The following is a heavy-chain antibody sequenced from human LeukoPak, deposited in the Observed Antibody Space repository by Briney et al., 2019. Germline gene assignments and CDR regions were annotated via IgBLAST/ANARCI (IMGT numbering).Heavy chain of an antibody. CDR3: ARDPLGSSSWYVDY. CDR1: GYTFTGYY. CDR2: INPNSGGT. Sequence: ASVKVSCKASGYTFTGYYMHWVRQAPGQGLEWMGWINPNSGGTNYAQKFQGRVTMTRDTPISTAYMELSRLRSDDTAVYYCARDPLGSSSWYVDYWGQGTLVTVSS. D-gene: IGHD6-13*01. J-gene: IGHJ4*02. V-gene: IGHV1-2*02.